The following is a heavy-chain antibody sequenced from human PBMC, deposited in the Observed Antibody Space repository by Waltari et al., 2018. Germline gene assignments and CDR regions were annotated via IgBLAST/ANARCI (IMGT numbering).Heavy chain of an antibody. D-gene: IGHD2-8*01. CDR2: IRQDCLDR. CDR3: ARDVNGVLDY. CDR1: GFSLSSYW. Sequence: EVQLVESGGGLVQPGGSLRLSCAASGFSLSSYWMSWVRQAPGKGLGWVANIRQDCLDRGNGDSVKGRFIISRDNARNSVYLQMNSLTAEDTAVYYCARDVNGVLDYWGQGTLVTVSS. V-gene: IGHV3-7*01. J-gene: IGHJ4*02.